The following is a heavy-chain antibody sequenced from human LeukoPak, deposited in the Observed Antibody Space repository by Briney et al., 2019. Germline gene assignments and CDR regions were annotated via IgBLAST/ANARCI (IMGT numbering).Heavy chain of an antibody. CDR1: GGSISSGGYY. V-gene: IGHV4-31*03. CDR2: IYYSGST. CDR3: AGDQVTLYGMDV. J-gene: IGHJ6*02. D-gene: IGHD4-11*01. Sequence: PSQTLSLTCTVSGGSISSGGYYWSWIRQHPGKGLEWIGYIYYSGSTYYNPSLKSRVTISVDTSKNQFSLKLSSVTAADTAVYYCAGDQVTLYGMDVWGQGTTVTVSS.